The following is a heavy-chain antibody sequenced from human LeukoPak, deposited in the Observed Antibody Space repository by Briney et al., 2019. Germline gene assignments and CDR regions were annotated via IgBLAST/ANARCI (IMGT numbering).Heavy chain of an antibody. J-gene: IGHJ4*02. CDR3: ARGDCSGGSCYLSLTAIDY. CDR2: ISASSNTI. V-gene: IGHV3-48*01. D-gene: IGHD2-15*01. Sequence: PGGSLRLSCAASGFTFSSYSMNWVRQAPGKGLEWVSYISASSNTIYYADSVKGRFTIPRDNAKNSLYLQMNSLRAEDTAVYYCARGDCSGGSCYLSLTAIDYWGQGTLVTVSS. CDR1: GFTFSSYS.